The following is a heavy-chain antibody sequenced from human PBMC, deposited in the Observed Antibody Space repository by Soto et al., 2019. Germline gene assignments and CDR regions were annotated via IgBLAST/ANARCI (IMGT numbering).Heavy chain of an antibody. CDR1: GFTFSSYA. CDR2: ISYDGSNK. D-gene: IGHD2-8*02. Sequence: PGGSLRLSCAASGFTFSSYAMHWVRQAPGKGLEWVAVISYDGSNKYYADSVKGRFTISRDNSKNTLYLQMNSLRAEDTAVYYCVAGGLDIWGQGTMVTVSS. CDR3: VAGGLDI. V-gene: IGHV3-30-3*01. J-gene: IGHJ3*02.